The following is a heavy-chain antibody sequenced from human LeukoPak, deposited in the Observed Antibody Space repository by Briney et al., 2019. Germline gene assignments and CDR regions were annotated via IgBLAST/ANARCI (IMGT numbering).Heavy chain of an antibody. V-gene: IGHV4-38-2*02. D-gene: IGHD3-3*01. CDR1: GYSISSGFY. Sequence: SETLSLTCIVSGYSISSGFYWGWIRQPPGKGLEWIGSIYHSGSTYYNPSLKSRVTISVDTSKNQFSLSLDSVTAADTAVYYCARGLASGYPPIPFDYWGQGTLVTVSS. J-gene: IGHJ4*02. CDR3: ARGLASGYPPIPFDY. CDR2: IYHSGST.